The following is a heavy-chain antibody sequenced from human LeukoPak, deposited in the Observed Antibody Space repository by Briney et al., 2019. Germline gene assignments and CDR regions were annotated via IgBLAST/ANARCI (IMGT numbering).Heavy chain of an antibody. V-gene: IGHV1-46*01. CDR1: GYTFSNHD. CDR2: ITPSGGI. J-gene: IGHJ4*02. D-gene: IGHD6-6*01. Sequence: ASVKVSCKASGYTFSNHDMNWVRQAPGQGLEWMGMITPSGGISYAQKFQGRVTMTRDMSTNTVYMELSSLRSEDTAVYYCARVDSTSPHELDYWGQGTLVTVSS. CDR3: ARVDSTSPHELDY.